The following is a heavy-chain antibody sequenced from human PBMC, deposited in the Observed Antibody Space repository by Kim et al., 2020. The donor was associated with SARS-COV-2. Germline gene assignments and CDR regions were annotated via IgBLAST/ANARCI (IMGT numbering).Heavy chain of an antibody. CDR2: LYFGGRT. J-gene: IGHJ4*02. Sequence: SETLSLTCSVSGDSITTNSYYWGWVRQPPGKGLEWIGSLYFGGRTYYNSPLKSRVTMSVDPSKNQLSLNVSSVTASATAVYYCVGRGGRGSATWPFDYWGQGTLVTVSS. V-gene: IGHV4-39*01. D-gene: IGHD2-15*01. CDR3: VGRGGRGSATWPFDY. CDR1: GDSITTNSYY.